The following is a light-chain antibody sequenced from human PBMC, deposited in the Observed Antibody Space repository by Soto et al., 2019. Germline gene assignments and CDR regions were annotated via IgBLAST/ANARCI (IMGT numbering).Light chain of an antibody. CDR2: EVS. CDR1: GSDVGFYNY. Sequence: QSALTQPPSASGSPGQSVTISCTGSGSDVGFYNYVSWYQQHPGKVPKLIIYEVSNRPSGVSNRFSGSKSGNTASLTVSGLQAEDEADYYCSSYTTTSTVVFGGGTKVTVL. J-gene: IGLJ2*01. CDR3: SSYTTTSTVV. V-gene: IGLV2-14*01.